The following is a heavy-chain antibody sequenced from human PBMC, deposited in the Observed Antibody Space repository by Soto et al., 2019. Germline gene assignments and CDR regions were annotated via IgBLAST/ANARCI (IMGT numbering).Heavy chain of an antibody. CDR3: ARCIAALPDY. D-gene: IGHD6-6*01. J-gene: IGHJ4*02. V-gene: IGHV4-39*01. Sequence: SETLSLTCTVSGGSISSSSYYWGWIRQPPGKGLEWIGSIYYSGSTYYNPSLKSRVTISVDTSKNQFSLKLSSVTAADTAVYYCARCIAALPDYWGQGTLVTVSS. CDR1: GGSISSSSYY. CDR2: IYYSGST.